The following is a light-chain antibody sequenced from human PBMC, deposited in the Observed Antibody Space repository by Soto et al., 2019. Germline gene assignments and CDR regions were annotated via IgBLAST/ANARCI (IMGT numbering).Light chain of an antibody. CDR2: EVS. CDR1: SSDVGAYNY. Sequence: QSALAQPASVSGSPGQSITISCTGTSSDVGAYNYVSWYQQHPGKAPKVIIYEVSNRPSGISDRFSGSKSGNTASLTISGLLAEDEADYHCSSYTRSSTLVFGGGTKLTVL. J-gene: IGLJ2*01. V-gene: IGLV2-14*01. CDR3: SSYTRSSTLV.